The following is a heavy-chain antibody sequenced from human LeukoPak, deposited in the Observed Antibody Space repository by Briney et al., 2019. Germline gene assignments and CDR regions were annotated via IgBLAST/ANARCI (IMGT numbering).Heavy chain of an antibody. CDR2: IYYTGST. CDR1: GGSISTYY. D-gene: IGHD3-10*01. Sequence: SETLSLTCTISGGSISTYYWSWIRQPPGKGLEWIGYIYYTGSTNYNPSLKSRVTISVDTSKNQFSLKLSSVTAADTAVYYCATPLMGGGSGSYYRDYWGQGTLVTVSS. J-gene: IGHJ4*02. CDR3: ATPLMGGGSGSYYRDY. V-gene: IGHV4-59*08.